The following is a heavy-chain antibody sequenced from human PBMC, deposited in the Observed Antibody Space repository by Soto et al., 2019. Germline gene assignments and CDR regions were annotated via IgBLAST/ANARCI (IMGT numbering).Heavy chain of an antibody. Sequence: PGESLKISCKGSGCSFTSYWIGWVRQMPGKGLEWIGIIYPGDSDTRYSPSFQGQVTISADKSISTAYLQWSSLKASDTAMYYCARLNHEHYDYYGMDVWGQGTTVTV. V-gene: IGHV5-51*01. CDR2: IYPGDSDT. CDR1: GCSFTSYW. CDR3: ARLNHEHYDYYGMDV. J-gene: IGHJ6*02.